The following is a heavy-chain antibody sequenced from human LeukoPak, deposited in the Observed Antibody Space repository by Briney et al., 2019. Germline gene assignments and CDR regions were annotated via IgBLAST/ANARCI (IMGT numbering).Heavy chain of an antibody. Sequence: PSETLSLTCTVSGGSISSHYWSWIRQPPGKGLEWIGYIYYSGSTNYNPSLKSRVTISVDTSKNQLSLKLSSVTAADTAVYYCARVGESYISGSYYWDWFDPWGQGTLVTVSS. CDR3: ARVGESYISGSYYWDWFDP. D-gene: IGHD1-26*01. CDR2: IYYSGST. J-gene: IGHJ5*02. V-gene: IGHV4-59*11. CDR1: GGSISSHY.